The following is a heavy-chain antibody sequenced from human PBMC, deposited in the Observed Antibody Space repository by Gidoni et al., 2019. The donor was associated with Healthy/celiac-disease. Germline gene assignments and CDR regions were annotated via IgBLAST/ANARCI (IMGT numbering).Heavy chain of an antibody. D-gene: IGHD3-22*01. Sequence: EVQLVQSGAEVKKPGESLKISCKGSGYSFTSYWIGWVRQMPGKGLEWMGIIYPGDSDTRYSPSFQGQVTISADKSISTAYLQWSSLKASDTAMYYCARHRFGFGYYDSSGSPEDDYWGQGTLVTVSS. V-gene: IGHV5-51*01. CDR2: IYPGDSDT. CDR3: ARHRFGFGYYDSSGSPEDDY. CDR1: GYSFTSYW. J-gene: IGHJ4*02.